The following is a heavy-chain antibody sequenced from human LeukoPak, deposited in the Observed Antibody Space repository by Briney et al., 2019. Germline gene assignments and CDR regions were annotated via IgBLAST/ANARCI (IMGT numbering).Heavy chain of an antibody. CDR3: ARWIETRGGYY. CDR2: ISSSGSTI. CDR1: GFTLSTYT. J-gene: IGHJ4*02. D-gene: IGHD5-12*01. Sequence: GGSLRLSCTASGFTLSTYTMHWVRQAPGKGLEWVSYISSSGSTIYYADSVKGRFTISRDNAKNSLYLQMNSLRAEDTAVYYCARWIETRGGYYWGQGTLVTVSS. V-gene: IGHV3-48*03.